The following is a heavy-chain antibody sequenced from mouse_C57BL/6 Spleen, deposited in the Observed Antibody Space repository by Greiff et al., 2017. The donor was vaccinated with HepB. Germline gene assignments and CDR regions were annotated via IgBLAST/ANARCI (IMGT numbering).Heavy chain of an antibody. V-gene: IGHV1-54*01. Sequence: LQESGAELVRPGTSVKVSCKASGYAFTNYLIEWVKQRPGQGLEWIGVINPGSGGTNYNEKFKGKATLTADKSSSTAYMQLSSLTSEDSAVYFCARERNSSNPAWFAYWGQGTLVTVSA. CDR3: ARERNSSNPAWFAY. CDR2: INPGSGGT. D-gene: IGHD1-3*01. CDR1: GYAFTNYL. J-gene: IGHJ3*01.